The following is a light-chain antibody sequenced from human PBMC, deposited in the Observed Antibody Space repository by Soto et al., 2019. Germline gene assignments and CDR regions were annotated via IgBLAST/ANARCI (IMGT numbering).Light chain of an antibody. V-gene: IGKV1-5*01. CDR3: QHYDDYWT. Sequence: DVQMTQSPSTLSASVGDRVYITCRASQTISREVTWYHQKPAKAPHHLIYDASTWESGVLPRFSGSGSGTEVILTITSLQPDDFATYYCQHYDDYWTFGQGTKVDIK. J-gene: IGKJ1*01. CDR1: QTISRE. CDR2: DAS.